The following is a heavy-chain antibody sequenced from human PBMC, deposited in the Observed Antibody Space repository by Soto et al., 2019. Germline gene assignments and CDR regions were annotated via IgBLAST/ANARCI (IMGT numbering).Heavy chain of an antibody. V-gene: IGHV1-69*06. Sequence: SVKVSCKASGGTFSSYAISWVRQAPGQGLEWMGGIIPIFGTANYAQKFQGRVTITADKSTSTAYMELSSLRSEDTAVYYCARDFYGSGSCRFDPWGQGTLVTVSS. CDR2: IIPIFGTA. CDR1: GGTFSSYA. D-gene: IGHD3-10*01. CDR3: ARDFYGSGSCRFDP. J-gene: IGHJ5*02.